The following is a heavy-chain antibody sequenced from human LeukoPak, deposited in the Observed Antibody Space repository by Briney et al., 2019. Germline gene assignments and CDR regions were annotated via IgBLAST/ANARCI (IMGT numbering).Heavy chain of an antibody. V-gene: IGHV4-59*02. CDR1: GCSVSSYY. J-gene: IGHJ6*02. Sequence: SETLSLTCTVSGCSVSSYYWSWIRQPPGKGLEWIGYIYYSGSTNYNPSLKSRVTISVDTSKNQFSLKLSSVTAADTAVYHCARDNWNYGSSMDVWGQGTTVTVSS. D-gene: IGHD1-7*01. CDR2: IYYSGST. CDR3: ARDNWNYGSSMDV.